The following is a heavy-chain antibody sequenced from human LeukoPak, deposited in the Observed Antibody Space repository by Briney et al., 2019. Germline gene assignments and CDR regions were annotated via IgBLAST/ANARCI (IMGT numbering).Heavy chain of an antibody. V-gene: IGHV3-21*01. J-gene: IGHJ5*02. D-gene: IGHD1-26*01. CDR1: GFSFSTYA. CDR2: ISTTSSYI. Sequence: GGPLRLSCAASGFSFSTYAISWVRQAPGKGLEWVSCISTTSSYIFYADSVKGRFTISRDNAKNSLYLQMNSLRAEDTAVYYCARDGMGSDPWGQGTLVTVSS. CDR3: ARDGMGSDP.